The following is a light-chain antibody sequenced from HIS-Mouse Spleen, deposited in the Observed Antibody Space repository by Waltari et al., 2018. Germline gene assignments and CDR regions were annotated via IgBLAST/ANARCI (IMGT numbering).Light chain of an antibody. CDR3: QQYYSYPLT. J-gene: IGKJ3*01. V-gene: IGKV1-8*01. Sequence: AIRMTQSPSSFSASTGDRVTITCRASQGISSYLAWYQQKQGKAPKLLIYAASTVQSGVPSRFSGSGSGTDFTLTISCLQSEDFATYYCQQYYSYPLTFGPGTKVDIK. CDR1: QGISSY. CDR2: AAS.